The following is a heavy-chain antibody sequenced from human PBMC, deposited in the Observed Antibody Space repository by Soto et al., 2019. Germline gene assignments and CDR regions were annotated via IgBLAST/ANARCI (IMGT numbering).Heavy chain of an antibody. V-gene: IGHV4-4*07. CDR3: AKAIVLVPASSPVGYFDY. J-gene: IGHJ4*02. CDR2: IYNGGIP. D-gene: IGHD2-2*01. CDR1: GGSVSSQY. Sequence: SETLSLTCTVSGGSVSSQYWSWIRQPAGKGLEWIGRIYNGGIPLIHPSLESRVALSLDTSKNQFSLTLSSVTAEDTAVYYCAKAIVLVPASSPVGYFDYWGQGILVTVSS.